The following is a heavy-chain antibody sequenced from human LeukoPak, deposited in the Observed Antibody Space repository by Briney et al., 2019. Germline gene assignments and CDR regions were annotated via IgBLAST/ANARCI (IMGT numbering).Heavy chain of an antibody. Sequence: ASVKVSCKASGYTFTSYGISWVRQAPGQGLEWMGWISAYNGNTNYAQKLQGRVTITTDTSTSTAYMELRSLRSDDTAVYYCARARRARYFDWLSAYSFDYWGQGTLVTVSS. V-gene: IGHV1-18*01. CDR1: GYTFTSYG. CDR2: ISAYNGNT. CDR3: ARARRARYFDWLSAYSFDY. J-gene: IGHJ4*02. D-gene: IGHD3-9*01.